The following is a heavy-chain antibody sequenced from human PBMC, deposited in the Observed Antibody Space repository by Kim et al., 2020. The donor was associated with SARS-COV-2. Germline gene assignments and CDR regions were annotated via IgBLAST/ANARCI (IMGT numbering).Heavy chain of an antibody. CDR3: GKLNRWELLRSPLEH. J-gene: IGHJ4*02. V-gene: IGHV3-64D*06. CDR1: GFTFNSYA. D-gene: IGHD1-26*01. CDR2: ISSSGDST. Sequence: GGSLRLSCSASGFTFNSYAMQWVRQAPGKGLEYVSAISSSGDSTYYADSVKGRFTTSRDNYKNTVDLQMSSLRTEDTAVYYCGKLNRWELLRSPLEHWGQGAPVTFAS.